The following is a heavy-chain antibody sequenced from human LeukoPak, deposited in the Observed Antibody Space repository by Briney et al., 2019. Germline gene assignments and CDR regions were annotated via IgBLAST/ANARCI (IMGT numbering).Heavy chain of an antibody. Sequence: GASVKVSCKASGYTFTTYDINWVRQATGQGLEWMGWVNPNSGNTGYAQKFQGRVTMTRNTSITTAYMELSSLSSEDTAFYYYARGSKHNILTGYYIGPYYIDVWGTGTTVTISS. J-gene: IGHJ6*03. CDR1: GYTFTTYD. CDR3: ARGSKHNILTGYYIGPYYIDV. D-gene: IGHD3-9*01. V-gene: IGHV1-8*01. CDR2: VNPNSGNT.